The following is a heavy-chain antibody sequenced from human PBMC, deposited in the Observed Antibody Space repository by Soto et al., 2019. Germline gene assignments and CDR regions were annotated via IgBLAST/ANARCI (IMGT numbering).Heavy chain of an antibody. CDR1: GFTFSSYA. D-gene: IGHD3-10*01. Sequence: GGSLRLSCAASGFTFSSYAMSWVRQAPGKGLEWVSAISGSGGSTYYADSVKGRFTISRDNSKNTLYLQMNSLRAEDTAVYYCAKKLERITMVRGVTKDDITDYWGQGTLVTVSS. V-gene: IGHV3-23*01. CDR3: AKKLERITMVRGVTKDDITDY. J-gene: IGHJ4*02. CDR2: ISGSGGST.